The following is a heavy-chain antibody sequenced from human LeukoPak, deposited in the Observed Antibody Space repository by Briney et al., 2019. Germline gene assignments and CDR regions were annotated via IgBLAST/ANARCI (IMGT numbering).Heavy chain of an antibody. CDR1: GYTFSNYY. CDR2: INPNSGGT. D-gene: IGHD3-10*01. CDR3: ARPPMVRGVSWFDP. J-gene: IGHJ5*02. V-gene: IGHV1-2*02. Sequence: ASVKVSCKASGYTFSNYYIHWVRQAPGQGLEWMGWINPNSGGTNYAQKFQGRVTMTRDTSISTAYMELSRLRSDDTAVYYCARPPMVRGVSWFDPWGQGTLVTVSS.